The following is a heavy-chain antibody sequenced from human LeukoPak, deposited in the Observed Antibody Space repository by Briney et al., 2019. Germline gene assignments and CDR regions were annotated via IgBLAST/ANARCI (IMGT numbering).Heavy chain of an antibody. CDR2: IRYDGSNK. D-gene: IGHD6-13*01. J-gene: IGHJ4*02. CDR1: GFTFSSYA. V-gene: IGHV3-30*02. Sequence: GGSLRLSCAASGFTFSSYAIHWVRQAPGKGLEWVAFIRYDGSNKYYADSVKGRFTISRDNSKNTLYLQMNSLRAEDTAVYYCAKEGYSTTLYYFDYWGREPWSPSPQ. CDR3: AKEGYSTTLYYFDY.